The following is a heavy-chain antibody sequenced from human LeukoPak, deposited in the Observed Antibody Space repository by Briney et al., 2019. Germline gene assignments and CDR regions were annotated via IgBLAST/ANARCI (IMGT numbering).Heavy chain of an antibody. CDR1: GFTFSRYW. V-gene: IGHV3-74*01. Sequence: GGSLRLSCAASGFTFSRYWIHWVRQAPGKGLEWVSRINPDGSTTTYADSVKGRFTISRDNAKNTVYLQMNSLRAEDTAVYYCAREVVGDCSSTSCHVWFDPWGQGTLVTVSS. D-gene: IGHD2-2*01. J-gene: IGHJ5*02. CDR3: AREVVGDCSSTSCHVWFDP. CDR2: INPDGSTT.